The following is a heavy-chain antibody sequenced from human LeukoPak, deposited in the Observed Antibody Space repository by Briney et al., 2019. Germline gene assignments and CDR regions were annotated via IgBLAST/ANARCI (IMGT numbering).Heavy chain of an antibody. J-gene: IGHJ4*02. V-gene: IGHV5-51*01. D-gene: IGHD1-26*01. Sequence: GESLKISCQGSGYIFTNSWIGWVRQMPGKGLEWMGIIYPGDSDTRYSPSFQGQVTISADKIISTAYLQRSSLKASDTDMYYCARNYSGRYYGLDYWGQGTLVTVSS. CDR1: GYIFTNSW. CDR3: ARNYSGRYYGLDY. CDR2: IYPGDSDT.